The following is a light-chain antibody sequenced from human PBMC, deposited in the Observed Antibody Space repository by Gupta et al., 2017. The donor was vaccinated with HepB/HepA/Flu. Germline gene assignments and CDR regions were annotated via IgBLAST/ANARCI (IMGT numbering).Light chain of an antibody. CDR1: RSVTSN. V-gene: IGKV3-15*01. CDR2: GAS. CDR3: QQYNKWPLWT. J-gene: IGKJ1*01. Sequence: DIVMTQSPATLSVSPGERATLSCRASRSVTSNLAWYQQKPGQAPRLLIYGASTRATGIPARFSGSGSGTEFTLTISSLQSEDSAIYYCQQYNKWPLWTFGQGTKVEVK.